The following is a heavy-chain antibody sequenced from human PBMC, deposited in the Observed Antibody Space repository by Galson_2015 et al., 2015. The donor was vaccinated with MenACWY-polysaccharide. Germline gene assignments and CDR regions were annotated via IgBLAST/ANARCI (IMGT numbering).Heavy chain of an antibody. CDR2: IYHDGRT. Sequence: ETLSLTCAVSGGSISSGYWWTWVRQPPGKGLEWIGEIYHDGRTAYIPSLKSRITVSLDKAKNQVSLRLISVTAADTAVYYCAKRPIRASGGGLDVWGQGTTVTVS. V-gene: IGHV4-4*02. CDR1: GGSISSGYW. D-gene: IGHD3-10*01. J-gene: IGHJ6*02. CDR3: AKRPIRASGGGLDV.